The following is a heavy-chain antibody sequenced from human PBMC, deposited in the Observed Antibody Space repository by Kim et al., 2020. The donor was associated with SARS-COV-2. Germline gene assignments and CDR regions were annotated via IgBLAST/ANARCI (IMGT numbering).Heavy chain of an antibody. J-gene: IGHJ5*02. CDR3: AEQLDRRFGWFDP. V-gene: IGHV4-39*01. Sequence: SETLSLTCTVSGGSISSSSYYWGWIRQPPGKGLEWIGSIYYSGSTYYNPSLKSRVTISVDTSKNQFSLKLSSVTAADTAVYYCAEQLDRRFGWFDPWGQGTLVTVSS. CDR2: IYYSGST. CDR1: GGSISSSSYY. D-gene: IGHD6-13*01.